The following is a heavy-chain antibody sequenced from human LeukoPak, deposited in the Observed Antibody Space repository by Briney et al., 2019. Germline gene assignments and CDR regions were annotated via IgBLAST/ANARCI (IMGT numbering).Heavy chain of an antibody. V-gene: IGHV4-59*01. J-gene: IGHJ6*03. CDR2: IYYSGST. D-gene: IGHD4-17*01. Sequence: SETLSLTCTVSGGSISSYYWSWIRQPPGKGLEWIGYIYYSGSTNYSPSLKSRVTISVDTSKNQFSLKLSSVTAADTAVYYCARGRHDYEGTYYYYMDVWGKGTTVTVSS. CDR1: GGSISSYY. CDR3: ARGRHDYEGTYYYYMDV.